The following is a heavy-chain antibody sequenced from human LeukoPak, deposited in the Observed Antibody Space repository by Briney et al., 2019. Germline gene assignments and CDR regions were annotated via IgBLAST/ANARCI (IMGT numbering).Heavy chain of an antibody. CDR2: IWYDGSSQ. Sequence: GEPLRLSCAASGFTFRSYGMHWVRQAPGKGLEWVAGIWYDGSSQDYADSVKGRYTISRDNSKNTLFLQMNSLRAEDTAIYYCARDDCGGDCYLVHWGQGTLVTVTS. J-gene: IGHJ4*02. CDR1: GFTFRSYG. V-gene: IGHV3-33*01. D-gene: IGHD2-21*02. CDR3: ARDDCGGDCYLVH.